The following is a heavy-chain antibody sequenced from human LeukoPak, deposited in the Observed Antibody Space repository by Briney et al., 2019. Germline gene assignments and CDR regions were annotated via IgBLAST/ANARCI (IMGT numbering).Heavy chain of an antibody. J-gene: IGHJ3*02. D-gene: IGHD3-10*01. V-gene: IGHV4-39*07. CDR2: IYYSMST. Sequence: SETLSLTCTVSGGSINKPNYYWAWVRQPPGKGLEYIGNIYYSMSTYYNPSLKSRVTISLDTSKNQFSLRLSSVTAADTAVYYCARVPLVRFHAFDIWGQGTMVSVSS. CDR1: GGSINKPNYY. CDR3: ARVPLVRFHAFDI.